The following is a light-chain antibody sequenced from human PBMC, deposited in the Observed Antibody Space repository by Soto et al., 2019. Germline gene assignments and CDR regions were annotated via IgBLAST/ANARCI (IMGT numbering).Light chain of an antibody. Sequence: DIQMIQSPSTLSASVGDRVTITCRASQNINSWLAWYQQKPGKAPKLLIYKASSLESGVPSRFSGSGSGTEFTLTISSLQPDDFATYYCQQYNSYSTFGQGTKVEIK. CDR2: KAS. CDR3: QQYNSYST. CDR1: QNINSW. V-gene: IGKV1-5*03. J-gene: IGKJ1*01.